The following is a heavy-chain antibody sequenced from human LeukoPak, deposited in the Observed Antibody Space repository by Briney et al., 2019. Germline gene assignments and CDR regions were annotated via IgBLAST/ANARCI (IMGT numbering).Heavy chain of an antibody. CDR2: IYYSGST. CDR1: GGSISSYY. Sequence: KPSETLSLTCTVSGGSISSYYWSWIRQPPGKGLEWIGYIYYSGSTNYNPSLKSRVTISVDTSKNQFSLKLSSVTTADTAVYYCARVIVVVPALEDQEYNWFDPWGQGTLVTVSS. V-gene: IGHV4-59*01. D-gene: IGHD2-2*01. CDR3: ARVIVVVPALEDQEYNWFDP. J-gene: IGHJ5*02.